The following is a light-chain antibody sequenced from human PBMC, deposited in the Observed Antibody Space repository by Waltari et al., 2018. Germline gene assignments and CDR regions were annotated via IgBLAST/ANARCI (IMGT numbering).Light chain of an antibody. J-gene: IGKJ2*01. Sequence: EIVLTQSPGTLSLSPGERATLSCRSSQSVSNNYLAWYQQKPGQAPRLLIYGASKRATGIPDRFSGSGSGTDFTLTISRLEPEDSAVYHCQQYGSSQTFGQGTKLEIK. V-gene: IGKV3-20*01. CDR2: GAS. CDR3: QQYGSSQT. CDR1: QSVSNNY.